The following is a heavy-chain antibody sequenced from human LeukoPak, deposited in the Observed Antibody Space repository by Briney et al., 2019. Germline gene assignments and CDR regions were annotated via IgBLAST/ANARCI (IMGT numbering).Heavy chain of an antibody. CDR3: ARDPRQARFLEWLSAPYYYMDV. CDR2: ISAYNGNT. CDR1: GYTFTSYG. J-gene: IGHJ6*03. V-gene: IGHV1-18*01. D-gene: IGHD3-3*01. Sequence: ASVTVSCKASGYTFTSYGISWVRQAPGQGLEWMGWISAYNGNTNYAQKLQGRVTMTTDTSTSTAYMELRSLRSDDTAVYYCARDPRQARFLEWLSAPYYYMDVWGKGTTATVSS.